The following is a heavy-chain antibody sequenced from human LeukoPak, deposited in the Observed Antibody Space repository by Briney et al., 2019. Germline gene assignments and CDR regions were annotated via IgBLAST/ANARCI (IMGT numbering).Heavy chain of an antibody. V-gene: IGHV4-61*02. D-gene: IGHD2-2*01. CDR3: ARGKGYCSSTSCYNWFDP. Sequence: SETLSLTCTVSGGSISSGSYYWSWIRPPAGKGLEWIGRICTSGSTNYNPSLKSRVTISVDTSKNQFSLKLSSVTAADTAVYYCARGKGYCSSTSCYNWFDPWGQGTLVTVSS. CDR1: GGSISSGSYY. CDR2: ICTSGST. J-gene: IGHJ5*02.